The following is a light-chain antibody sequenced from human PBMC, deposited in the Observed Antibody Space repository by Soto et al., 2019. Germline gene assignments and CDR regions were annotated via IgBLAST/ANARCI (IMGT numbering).Light chain of an antibody. CDR3: QQSYSTPRIT. Sequence: IQMTQSPSTLPASVGDRFAIACRASQSISSYLNWYQQKPGKAPKLLIYAASSLQSGVPSRFSGSGSGTDFTLTISSLQPEDFATYYCQQSYSTPRITFGQGTRLEIK. CDR1: QSISSY. CDR2: AAS. V-gene: IGKV1-39*01. J-gene: IGKJ5*01.